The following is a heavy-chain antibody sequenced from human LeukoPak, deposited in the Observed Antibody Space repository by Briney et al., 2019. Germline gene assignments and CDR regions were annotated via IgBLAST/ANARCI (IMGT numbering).Heavy chain of an antibody. CDR1: GFIFTSCA. CDR3: ARSSDYDILTGSEYFHH. D-gene: IGHD3-9*01. CDR2: ISYDGSNK. V-gene: IGHV3-30-3*01. Sequence: GGFLRLSCAASGFIFTSCAMHWVRQAPGKGLEWAAVISYDGSNKYYADSVKGRFTISRDNSKNTLYLQVNSLRAEDTAVYHCARSSDYDILTGSEYFHHWGQGTLVTVSS. J-gene: IGHJ1*01.